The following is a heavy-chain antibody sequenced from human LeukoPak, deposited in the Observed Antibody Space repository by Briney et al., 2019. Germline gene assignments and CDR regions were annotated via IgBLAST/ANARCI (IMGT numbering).Heavy chain of an antibody. Sequence: PGGSLRLSCAASGFTFSSYWMSWVRQAPGRGLEWVANIKKDGSEKHCMDSVKGRFTFSRDNAKNSLYLQMSSLRDEDTAVYYCARAYDPSGSHYYYYMDVWGKGTTVTVSS. V-gene: IGHV3-7*01. CDR3: ARAYDPSGSHYYYYMDV. J-gene: IGHJ6*03. CDR1: GFTFSSYW. D-gene: IGHD3-22*01. CDR2: IKKDGSEK.